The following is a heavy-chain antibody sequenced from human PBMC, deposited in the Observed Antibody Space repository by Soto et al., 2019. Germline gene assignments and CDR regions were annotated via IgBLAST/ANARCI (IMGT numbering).Heavy chain of an antibody. D-gene: IGHD1-1*01. CDR2: IYTSGST. V-gene: IGHV4-4*07. J-gene: IGHJ6*02. Sequence: PSETLSLTCTVSGGSISSYCWSWIRQPAGKGLEWIGRIYTSGSTNYNPSLKSRVTMSVDTSKNQFSLKLSSVTAADTAVYYCARDRGARGLWNMDYYYYYGMDVWGQGTTVTVSS. CDR3: ARDRGARGLWNMDYYYYYGMDV. CDR1: GGSISSYC.